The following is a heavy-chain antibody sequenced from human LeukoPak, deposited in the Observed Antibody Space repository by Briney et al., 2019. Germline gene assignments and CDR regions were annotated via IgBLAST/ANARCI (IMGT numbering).Heavy chain of an antibody. CDR1: GYTFTSYD. CDR2: MNPNSGNT. CDR3: ARGFLSASDAFDI. J-gene: IGHJ3*02. D-gene: IGHD3-3*01. V-gene: IGHV1-8*03. Sequence: RASVKVSCKASGYTFTSYDINWVRQATGQGLEWMGWMNPNSGNTGYAQKFQGRVTITRNTSISTAYMELSTLRSEDPAVYYCARGFLSASDAFDIWGQGTMVTVSS.